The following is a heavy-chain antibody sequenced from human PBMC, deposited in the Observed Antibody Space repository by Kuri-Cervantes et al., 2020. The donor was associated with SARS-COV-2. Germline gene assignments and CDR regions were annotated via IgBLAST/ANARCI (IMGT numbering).Heavy chain of an antibody. CDR2: ISSSSSYI. Sequence: LSLTCAASGFTFSSYSMNWVRQAPGKGLEWVSSISSSSSYIYYADSVKGRFTISRDNAKNSLYLRMNSLRAEDTAVYYCARVRGVGYWGQGTLVTVSS. D-gene: IGHD3-10*01. CDR3: ARVRGVGY. CDR1: GFTFSSYS. V-gene: IGHV3-21*01. J-gene: IGHJ4*02.